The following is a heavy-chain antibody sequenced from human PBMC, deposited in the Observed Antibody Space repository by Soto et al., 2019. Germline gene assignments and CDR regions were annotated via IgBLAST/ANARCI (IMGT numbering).Heavy chain of an antibody. CDR3: ARELSSGYYYGPRYGY. J-gene: IGHJ4*02. CDR2: ISYDGSNK. CDR1: GFTFSSYA. D-gene: IGHD3-22*01. V-gene: IGHV3-30-3*01. Sequence: GSLKISCAASGFTFSSYAMHWVRQAPGKGLEWVAVISYDGSNKYYADSVKGRFTISRDNSKNTLYLQMNSLRAEDTAVYYCARELSSGYYYGPRYGYWGQGTLVTVSS.